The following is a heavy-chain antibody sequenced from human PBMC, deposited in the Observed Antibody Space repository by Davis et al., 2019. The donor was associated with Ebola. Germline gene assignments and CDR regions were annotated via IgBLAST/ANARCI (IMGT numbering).Heavy chain of an antibody. D-gene: IGHD5-24*01. Sequence: ASVTVSCQASGYTFPSYGINWVRQAPGQGLEWMGWISAYNGHTNYAQRFQGRVTMTTDTSTSTAYLELRSLRSDDTAVYSCARRGGGDAYNYWGQGTRVTVSS. V-gene: IGHV1-18*01. J-gene: IGHJ4*02. CDR2: ISAYNGHT. CDR3: ARRGGGDAYNY. CDR1: GYTFPSYG.